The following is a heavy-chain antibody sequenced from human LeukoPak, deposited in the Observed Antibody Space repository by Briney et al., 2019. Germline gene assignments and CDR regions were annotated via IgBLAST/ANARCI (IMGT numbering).Heavy chain of an antibody. J-gene: IGHJ4*02. V-gene: IGHV3-30-3*01. CDR1: TFTFSSYA. Sequence: GGSLRLSCAASTFTFSSYAMHWVRQAPSKGLEWVAVISYDGSNKYYADSVKGRFTISRDNSKNTLYLQMNSLRAEDTAVYYCASLGARKEKDFDYWGQGTLVTVSS. D-gene: IGHD1-26*01. CDR2: ISYDGSNK. CDR3: ASLGARKEKDFDY.